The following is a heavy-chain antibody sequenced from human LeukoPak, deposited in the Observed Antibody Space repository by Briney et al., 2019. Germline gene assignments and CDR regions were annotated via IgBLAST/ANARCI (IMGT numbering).Heavy chain of an antibody. CDR2: IYYSGST. Sequence: SETLSLTCTVSGGSISSGSYYWGWIRQPPGKGLEWIGSIYYSGSTYYNPSLKSRVTISVDTSKNQFSLKLSSVTAADTAVYYCASSAVRLNWFDPWGQGTLVTVSS. J-gene: IGHJ5*02. CDR1: GGSISSGSYY. V-gene: IGHV4-39*01. D-gene: IGHD3-10*01. CDR3: ASSAVRLNWFDP.